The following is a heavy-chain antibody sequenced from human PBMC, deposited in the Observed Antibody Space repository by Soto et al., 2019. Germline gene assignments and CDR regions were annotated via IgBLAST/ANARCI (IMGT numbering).Heavy chain of an antibody. CDR1: GFTFSSYG. V-gene: IGHV3-30*18. D-gene: IGHD6-6*01. CDR2: ISYDGSNK. Sequence: QVQLVESGGGVVQPGRSLRLSCAASGFTFSSYGMHWVRQAPGKGLEWVAVISYDGSNKYYADSVKGRFTISRDNSKNTLYLQMNSLRAEDTAVYYCAKPPAYSSSLYFDYWGQGTLVTVSS. J-gene: IGHJ4*02. CDR3: AKPPAYSSSLYFDY.